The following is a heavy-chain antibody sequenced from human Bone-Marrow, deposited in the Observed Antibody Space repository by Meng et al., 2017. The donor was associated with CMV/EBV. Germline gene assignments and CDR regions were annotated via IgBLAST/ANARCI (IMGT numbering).Heavy chain of an antibody. Sequence: SETLSLTCTVSGGSISSSSYCWGWIRQPPGKGLEWIGSIYYSGSTYYNPSLKSRVTISVDTSKNQFSLKLSSVTAADTAVYYCARDGGGYSSSWRPYYYYYGMDVWGQGTTVTVSS. CDR3: ARDGGGYSSSWRPYYYYYGMDV. CDR1: GGSISSSSYC. D-gene: IGHD6-13*01. J-gene: IGHJ6*02. V-gene: IGHV4-39*07. CDR2: IYYSGST.